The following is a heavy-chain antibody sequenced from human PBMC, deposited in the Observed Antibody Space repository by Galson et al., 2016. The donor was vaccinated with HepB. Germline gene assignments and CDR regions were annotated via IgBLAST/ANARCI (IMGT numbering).Heavy chain of an antibody. CDR3: VADHGGLDCFDF. D-gene: IGHD4-23*01. V-gene: IGHV3-23*01. Sequence: SLRLSCAASGFTLSAYAMAWARQAPGKGLEWVSGISDSGANTYYADSVRGRFSISRDDSKSTLYLQMTNLRVEDTALYYCVADHGGLDCFDFWGRGTMVTVSA. J-gene: IGHJ3*01. CDR2: ISDSGANT. CDR1: GFTLSAYA.